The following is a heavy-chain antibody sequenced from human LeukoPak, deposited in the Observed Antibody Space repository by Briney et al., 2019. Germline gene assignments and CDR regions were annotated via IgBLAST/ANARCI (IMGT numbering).Heavy chain of an antibody. V-gene: IGHV3-74*01. J-gene: IGHJ4*01. CDR1: GFTFSNFW. CDR3: ARNLGFYTFDS. CDR2: INGDGTTS. Sequence: GGSLRLSCSVSGFTFSNFWMDWVRQAPGKGLVWVSTINGDGTTSGGADSVKGRFTISRDNAKNTLYLQMDSLRAEDTAMYYCARNLGFYTFDSWGQGAPVTVSS. D-gene: IGHD2-15*01.